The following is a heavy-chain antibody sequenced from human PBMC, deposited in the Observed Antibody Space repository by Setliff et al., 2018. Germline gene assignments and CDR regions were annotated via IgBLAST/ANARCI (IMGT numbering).Heavy chain of an antibody. D-gene: IGHD3-22*01. CDR2: INHSGSP. CDR3: RVWVDMIEVDS. V-gene: IGHV4-34*01. CDR1: GASFSGTY. J-gene: IGHJ4*02. Sequence: SETLSLTCAVYGASFSGTYCSWIRQSPGKGLEWIGEINHTGSPNWIGEINHSGSPNYNPSLKSRVTMSVDTSKNQFSLKLTSVTATDTAVYYCRVWVDMIEVDSWAQGTLVTVSS.